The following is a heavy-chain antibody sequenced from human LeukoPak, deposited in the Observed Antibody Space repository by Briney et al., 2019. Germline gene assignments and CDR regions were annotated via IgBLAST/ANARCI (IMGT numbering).Heavy chain of an antibody. CDR2: INDGGSTT. V-gene: IGHV3-74*01. Sequence: PGGSLRLSCAASGFTFSRSWMHWVRQAPGKGLVWVSRINDGGSTTSYADSVKGRFTISRDNAKNTLYLQMNSLRAEDTAVYYCATREGTGAFDIWGQGTMVTVSS. J-gene: IGHJ3*02. CDR3: ATREGTGAFDI. CDR1: GFTFSRSW. D-gene: IGHD1-14*01.